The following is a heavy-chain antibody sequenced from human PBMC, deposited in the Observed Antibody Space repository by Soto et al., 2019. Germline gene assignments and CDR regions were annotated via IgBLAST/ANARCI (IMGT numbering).Heavy chain of an antibody. CDR1: GYSITSYW. CDR2: IDPSDSYT. Sequence: GEPKKISSKGSGYSITSYWVSWVSQKHGKGLEWMGRIDPSDSYTNYSPSFQGHVTISADKSISTAYLQLSSLKASDTAMYYCARLSRRDYYYYGMDVWGQWTTVTVSS. V-gene: IGHV5-10-1*01. D-gene: IGHD3-16*02. J-gene: IGHJ6*02. CDR3: ARLSRRDYYYYGMDV.